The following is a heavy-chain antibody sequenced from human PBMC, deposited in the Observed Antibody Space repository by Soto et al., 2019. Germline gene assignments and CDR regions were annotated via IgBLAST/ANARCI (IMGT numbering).Heavy chain of an antibody. Sequence: GEALKISCKGSGYSFTSNWISWVRQMPGKGLEWMGRIDPSDSYTNYSPSFQGHVTISADKSISTAYLQWSSLKASDTAMYYCARTGILTGSWFDPWGQGTWSPS. CDR1: GYSFTSNW. D-gene: IGHD3-9*01. J-gene: IGHJ5*02. CDR3: ARTGILTGSWFDP. CDR2: IDPSDSYT. V-gene: IGHV5-10-1*01.